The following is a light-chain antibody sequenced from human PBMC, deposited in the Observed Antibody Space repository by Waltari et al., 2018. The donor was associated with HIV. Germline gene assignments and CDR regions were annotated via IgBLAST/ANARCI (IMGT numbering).Light chain of an antibody. V-gene: IGLV2-14*03. Sequence: TALTQPASVPVSLGQSLTIPRTGASSATSTYRFVPWYQNHPDKAPTLLIYDVDNRPSGVSRRFSGSKSGDTASLTISSIQADDEADYYCSSYTTTNTVVFGGGTKFTVL. CDR2: DVD. CDR1: SSATSTYRF. J-gene: IGLJ2*01. CDR3: SSYTTTNTVV.